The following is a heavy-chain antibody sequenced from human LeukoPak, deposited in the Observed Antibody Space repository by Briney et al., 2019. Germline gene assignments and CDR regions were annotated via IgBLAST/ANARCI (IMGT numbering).Heavy chain of an antibody. J-gene: IGHJ6*02. D-gene: IGHD3-9*01. CDR1: GYTFTSYY. Sequence: ASVKVSCKASGYTFTSYYMHWVRQAPGQGLEWMGIINPSGGSTSYAQKFQGRVTMTRDTSTSTVYMELSSLRSEDTAVYYCARTHTIYHYYYGMDVWGQGTTVTVSS. V-gene: IGHV1-46*01. CDR3: ARTHTIYHYYYGMDV. CDR2: INPSGGST.